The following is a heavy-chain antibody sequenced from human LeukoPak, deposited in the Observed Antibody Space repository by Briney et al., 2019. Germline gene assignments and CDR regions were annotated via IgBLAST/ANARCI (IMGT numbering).Heavy chain of an antibody. J-gene: IGHJ4*02. CDR1: GGSISSYY. Sequence: SETLSLTGTVSGGSISSYYWSWIRQPPGKGLEWIGGIHHSGITYYNPSLKSRVTLSVDTSKNEVSLTLRSVTAADTAVYYCVRERGYYGDSLWGQGTLVIVSS. CDR2: IHHSGIT. CDR3: VRERGYYGDSL. V-gene: IGHV4-59*04. D-gene: IGHD4-17*01.